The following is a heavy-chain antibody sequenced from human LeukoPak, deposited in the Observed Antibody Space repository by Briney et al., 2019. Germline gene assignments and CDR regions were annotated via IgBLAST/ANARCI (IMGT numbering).Heavy chain of an antibody. CDR2: IYYSGST. Sequence: SETLSLTCTVSGGSISSYYWSWIRQPPGKGLEWIGYIYYSGSTNYNPSLKSGVTISVDTSKNQFSLKLSSVTAADTAVYYCARGNIAAAVNWGQGTLVTVSS. CDR1: GGSISSYY. V-gene: IGHV4-59*01. CDR3: ARGNIAAAVN. D-gene: IGHD6-13*01. J-gene: IGHJ4*02.